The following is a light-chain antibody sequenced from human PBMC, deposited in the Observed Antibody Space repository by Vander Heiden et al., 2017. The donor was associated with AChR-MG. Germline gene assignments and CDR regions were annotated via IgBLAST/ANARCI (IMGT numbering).Light chain of an antibody. CDR1: QSLVHSDGNTY. CDR3: MQGTHWPPVT. CDR2: EVS. V-gene: IGKV2-30*02. Sequence: DVVMTQSPLSLPVTLGQPASISCRSSQSLVHSDGNTYLNWFQQRPGQSPRRLIFEVSKRDSGVPDRFSGSGSGTDFTLKISRVEVEDVGVYYCMQGTHWPPVTFGQGTRLEIK. J-gene: IGKJ5*01.